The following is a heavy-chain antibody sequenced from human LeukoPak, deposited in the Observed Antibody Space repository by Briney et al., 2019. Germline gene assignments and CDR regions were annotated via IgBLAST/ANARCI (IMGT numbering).Heavy chain of an antibody. V-gene: IGHV4-39*07. CDR3: ARVDTAMAPLFDY. Sequence: SETLSLTCTVSGGSISSSSYYWGWIRQPPGKGLEWVGSIYYSGSTYYNPSLKSRVTISVDTSKNQFSLKLSSVTAADTAVYYCARVDTAMAPLFDYWGQGTLVTVSS. D-gene: IGHD5-18*01. CDR2: IYYSGST. J-gene: IGHJ4*02. CDR1: GGSISSSSYY.